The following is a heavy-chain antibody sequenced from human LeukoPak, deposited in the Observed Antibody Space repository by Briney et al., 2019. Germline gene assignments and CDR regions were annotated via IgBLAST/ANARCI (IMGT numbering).Heavy chain of an antibody. CDR3: ARSTGTTMFIDY. Sequence: SETLSLTCTVSGGSISPYYWSWIRQPPGKGLEWLGYIYYSGNTDYNPSLKSRVAISVDTSKNQFSLKLSSVTAADTAVYYCARSTGTTMFIDYWGQGTPVTVSS. J-gene: IGHJ4*02. D-gene: IGHD3-10*02. CDR1: GGSISPYY. CDR2: IYYSGNT. V-gene: IGHV4-59*01.